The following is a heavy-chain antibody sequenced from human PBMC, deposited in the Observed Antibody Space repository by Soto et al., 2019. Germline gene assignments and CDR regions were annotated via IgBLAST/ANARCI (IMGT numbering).Heavy chain of an antibody. CDR2: ISYDGSNK. CDR3: ARVARLDSSSWYSEVYYFDY. J-gene: IGHJ4*02. V-gene: IGHV3-30*03. Sequence: GGSLRLSCAASGFTFSSYGMHWVRQAPGKGLEWVAVISYDGSNKYYADSVKGRFTISRDNSKNTLYLQMNSLRAEDTAVYYCARVARLDSSSWYSEVYYFDYWGQGTLVTVSS. CDR1: GFTFSSYG. D-gene: IGHD6-13*01.